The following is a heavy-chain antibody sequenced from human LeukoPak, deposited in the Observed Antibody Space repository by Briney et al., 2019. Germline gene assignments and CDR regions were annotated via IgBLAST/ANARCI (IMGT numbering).Heavy chain of an antibody. J-gene: IGHJ4*02. Sequence: SETLSLTCTVSGGSISSGSDYWSWIRLPPGKGLEWIGYIDYSGSTNYNPSLKSRVTISLDTSKNQFSLKLSSVTAADTAVYFCARDRALGSGKYYFDYWGQGTLVTVSS. V-gene: IGHV4-61*01. CDR2: IDYSGST. CDR1: GGSISSGSDY. CDR3: ARDRALGSGKYYFDY. D-gene: IGHD3-16*01.